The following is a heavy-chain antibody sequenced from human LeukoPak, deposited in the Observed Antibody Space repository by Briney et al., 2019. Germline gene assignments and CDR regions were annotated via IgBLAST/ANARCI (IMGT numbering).Heavy chain of an antibody. D-gene: IGHD3-10*01. Sequence: GGSLRLSCAASGFTFSSYSMNWVRQAPGKGLEWVSYISSSSTIYYADSVKGRFTISRDNAKNSLYLQMNSLRAEDTAVYYCARELYGSGSLYYYGMTSGAKGPRSPSP. CDR3: ARELYGSGSLYYYGMTS. CDR2: ISSSSTI. J-gene: IGHJ6*02. CDR1: GFTFSSYS. V-gene: IGHV3-48*01.